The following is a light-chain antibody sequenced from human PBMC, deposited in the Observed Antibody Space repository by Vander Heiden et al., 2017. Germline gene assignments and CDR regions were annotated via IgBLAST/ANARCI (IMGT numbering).Light chain of an antibody. CDR2: GAA. V-gene: IGKV3-20*01. Sequence: EIVLTQSPGTLSLSPGERVTLSCRASQSVDSINLAWYQQKPGQAPRLLIIGAAYRATGSPDRFIGSGSGTDFTLTIIGLEPEDFAVYYCHHYGGSPTFTFGQGTRLEIK. CDR1: QSVDSIN. CDR3: HHYGGSPTFT. J-gene: IGKJ5*01.